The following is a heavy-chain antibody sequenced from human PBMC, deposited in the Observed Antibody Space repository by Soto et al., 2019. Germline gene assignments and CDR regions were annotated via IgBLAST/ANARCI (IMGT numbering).Heavy chain of an antibody. J-gene: IGHJ6*02. CDR2: IIPIFGTA. CDR1: GGTFSSYA. Sequence: QVQLVQSGAEVKKPGSSVKVSCKASGGTFSSYAISWVRQAPGQGLEWMGGIIPIFGTANYAQKFQGRVTITADEATSTAYMELSSVRSEDTAVYYCASGFWSGFSSYYYGMDVWGQGTTVTVSS. D-gene: IGHD3-3*01. V-gene: IGHV1-69*01. CDR3: ASGFWSGFSSYYYGMDV.